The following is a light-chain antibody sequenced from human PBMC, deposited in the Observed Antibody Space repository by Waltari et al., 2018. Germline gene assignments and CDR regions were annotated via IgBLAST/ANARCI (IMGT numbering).Light chain of an antibody. V-gene: IGKV3-11*01. Sequence: EIVLTQSPATLSLSPGERATPPCRASQTVITYLAWYQQKPGQAPRLLISDASNRVPGIPARFSGSGSGTDFTLTISSLEPEDFAVYYCQQRYYWPPWTFGQGTKVELK. CDR1: QTVITY. CDR2: DAS. J-gene: IGKJ1*01. CDR3: QQRYYWPPWT.